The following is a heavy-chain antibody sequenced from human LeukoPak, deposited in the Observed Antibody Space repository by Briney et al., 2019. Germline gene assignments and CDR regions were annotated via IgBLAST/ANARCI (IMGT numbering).Heavy chain of an antibody. V-gene: IGHV3-9*01. CDR2: ISWNSGSI. CDR1: GFTFDDHA. CDR3: AKDTDFRVARLDYFDY. D-gene: IGHD3-3*01. Sequence: GGSLRLSCAASGFTFDDHAMHWVRQAPGKGLEWVSGISWNSGSIGYADSVKGRFTISRDNAKNSLYLQMNSLRAEDTALYYCAKDTDFRVARLDYFDYWGQGTLVTVSS. J-gene: IGHJ4*02.